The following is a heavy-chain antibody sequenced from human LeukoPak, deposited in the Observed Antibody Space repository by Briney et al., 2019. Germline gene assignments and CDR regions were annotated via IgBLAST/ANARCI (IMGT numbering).Heavy chain of an antibody. D-gene: IGHD2/OR15-2a*01. CDR1: GGSFSGYY. J-gene: IGHJ4*02. CDR2: INHSGST. CDR3: ARAIPSMTPLDY. Sequence: PSETLSLTCAVYGGSFSGYYWSWIRQPPGKGLEWIGEINHSGSTNYNPSPKSRVTISVDTSKNQFSLKLSSVTAADTAVYYCARAIPSMTPLDYWGQGTLVTVSS. V-gene: IGHV4-34*01.